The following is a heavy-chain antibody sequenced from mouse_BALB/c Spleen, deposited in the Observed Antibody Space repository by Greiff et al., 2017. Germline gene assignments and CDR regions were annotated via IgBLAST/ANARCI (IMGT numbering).Heavy chain of an antibody. Sequence: QVQLQQSGAELAKPGASVKMSCKASGYTFTSYWMHWVKQRPGQGLEWIGYINPSTGYTEYNQKFKDKATLTADKSSSTAYMQLSSLTSEDSAVYYCARRALYYFDYWGQGTTLTVSS. CDR2: INPSTGYT. CDR1: GYTFTSYW. CDR3: ARRALYYFDY. J-gene: IGHJ2*01. V-gene: IGHV1-7*01.